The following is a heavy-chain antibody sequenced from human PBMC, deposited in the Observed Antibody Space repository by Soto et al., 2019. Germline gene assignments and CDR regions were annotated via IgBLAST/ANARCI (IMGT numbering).Heavy chain of an antibody. CDR2: IIPIFGTA. D-gene: IGHD2-2*01. J-gene: IGHJ6*02. Sequence: SVKVSCKASGGTFSSYAISWVRQAPGQGLEWMGGIIPIFGTANYAQKFQGRVTITADKSTSTAYMELSSLRSEDTAVYYCARDCSSTSCHYHYYGMDVWGQGTTVTVSS. CDR1: GGTFSSYA. CDR3: ARDCSSTSCHYHYYGMDV. V-gene: IGHV1-69*06.